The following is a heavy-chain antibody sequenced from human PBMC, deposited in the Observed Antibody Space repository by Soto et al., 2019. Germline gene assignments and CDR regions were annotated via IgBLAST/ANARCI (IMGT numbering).Heavy chain of an antibody. Sequence: GGSLRLSCAASGFTFSSYEMNWVRQAPGKGLEWVSYISSSGSTIYYADSVKGRFIISRDNAKNALYLQMNSLRAEDTAVYYCARDAGVRGVMRPLYYYYGMDVWGQGTTVTVSS. V-gene: IGHV3-48*03. CDR3: ARDAGVRGVMRPLYYYYGMDV. J-gene: IGHJ6*02. CDR2: ISSSGSTI. CDR1: GFTFSSYE. D-gene: IGHD3-10*01.